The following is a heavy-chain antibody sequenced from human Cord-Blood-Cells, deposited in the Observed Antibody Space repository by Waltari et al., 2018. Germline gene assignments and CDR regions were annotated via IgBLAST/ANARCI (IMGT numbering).Heavy chain of an antibody. CDR1: GGSFSGYY. CDR3: AGGAGFDY. Sequence: QVQLQQWGAGLLKPSETLSLTCAVYGGSFSGYYWSWIRQPPGKGLEWIGEINHSGSTNYNPSLKSRVTISVDTSKNQFSLKLSAVTAADPAVYYCAGGAGFDYWGQGTLVTVSS. J-gene: IGHJ4*02. CDR2: INHSGST. V-gene: IGHV4-34*01. D-gene: IGHD3-16*01.